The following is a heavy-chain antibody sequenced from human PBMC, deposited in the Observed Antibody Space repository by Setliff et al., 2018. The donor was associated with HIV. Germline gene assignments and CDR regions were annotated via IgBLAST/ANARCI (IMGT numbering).Heavy chain of an antibody. J-gene: IGHJ5*02. CDR2: IFYRGRS. CDR1: GGSIDSSDYY. D-gene: IGHD3-22*01. V-gene: IGHV4-39*01. Sequence: SETLSLTCTVSGGSIDSSDYYWGWIRQPPGKGLEWIGSIFYRGRSMYNPSVRSRVTISVDTTKNQLSLRLSSVTAADTAVYYCARQIWNESPGYGFDPWGQGTLVTVSS. CDR3: ARQIWNESPGYGFDP.